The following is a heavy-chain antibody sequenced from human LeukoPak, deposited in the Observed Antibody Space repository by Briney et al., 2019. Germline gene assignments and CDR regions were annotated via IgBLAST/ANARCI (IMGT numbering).Heavy chain of an antibody. V-gene: IGHV4-59*08. CDR3: ARRSRDNSNYYFDN. Sequence: SETLSLTCTVSGGSISGYYWSWIRQPPGKGLEWIGYIYYSGTTYYDPSLESRVTILVDTSKNQFSLRLSSVTAADTAVYYCARRSRDNSNYYFDNWGQGTLVTVSS. CDR2: IYYSGTT. J-gene: IGHJ4*02. D-gene: IGHD3-22*01. CDR1: GGSISGYY.